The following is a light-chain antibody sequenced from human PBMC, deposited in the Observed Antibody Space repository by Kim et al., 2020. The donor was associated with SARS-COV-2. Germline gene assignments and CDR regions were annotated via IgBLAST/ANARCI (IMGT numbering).Light chain of an antibody. J-gene: IGKJ1*01. CDR1: QSISSY. CDR3: LQSYSTPRT. CDR2: AAS. V-gene: IGKV1-39*01. Sequence: DIQMTQSPSSLSASVGDRVTITCRASQSISSYLNWYQQKPGKAPKLLIYAASSLQSGVPSRFSGSGSGTDFTLTISSLQPEDFATYDCLQSYSTPRTFGQGTKVDIK.